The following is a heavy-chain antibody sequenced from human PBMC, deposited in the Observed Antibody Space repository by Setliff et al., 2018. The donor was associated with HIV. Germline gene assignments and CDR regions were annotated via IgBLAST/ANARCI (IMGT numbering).Heavy chain of an antibody. CDR2: IYYSGGT. Sequence: SETLSLTCTVSGGSISSYYWSWIRQPPGKGLEWIGYIYYSGGTNYNPSLKSRVTISVDTSKNQFSLKLSSVTAADTAVYYCARSYYNFANGYYYYYYMDVWGKGTTVTVSS. V-gene: IGHV4-59*01. D-gene: IGHD3-3*01. CDR3: ARSYYNFANGYYYYYYMDV. CDR1: GGSISSYY. J-gene: IGHJ6*03.